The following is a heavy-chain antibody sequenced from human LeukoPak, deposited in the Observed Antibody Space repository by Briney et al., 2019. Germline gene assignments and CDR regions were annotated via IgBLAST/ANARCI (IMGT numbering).Heavy chain of an antibody. CDR3: TSDYAGIAAAGGSFFDY. D-gene: IGHD6-13*01. CDR1: GFTFGDYA. J-gene: IGHJ4*02. V-gene: IGHV3-49*03. CDR2: IRSKAYGGTT. Sequence: GGSLRLSCTASGFTFGDYAMSWFRQAPWKGLEWVGFIRSKAYGGTTEYAASVKGRFTISRDDSKSIAYLQMNSLKTEDTAVYYCTSDYAGIAAAGGSFFDYWGQGTLVTVSS.